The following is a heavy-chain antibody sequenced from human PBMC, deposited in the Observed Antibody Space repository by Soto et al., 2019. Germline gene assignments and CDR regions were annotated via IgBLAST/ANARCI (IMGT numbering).Heavy chain of an antibody. V-gene: IGHV4-59*01. D-gene: IGHD1-26*01. CDR1: DGSISTYY. CDR2: IYYSGST. CDR3: ARGRASGSYLFWLDP. J-gene: IGHJ5*02. Sequence: SLTCTVSDGSISTYYWSWIRQPPGKGLEWIGCIYYSGSTNYNPSLKSRITISVDTSENQFSLKLSSVTAADTAVYYCARGRASGSYLFWLDPWGQGTLVTVSS.